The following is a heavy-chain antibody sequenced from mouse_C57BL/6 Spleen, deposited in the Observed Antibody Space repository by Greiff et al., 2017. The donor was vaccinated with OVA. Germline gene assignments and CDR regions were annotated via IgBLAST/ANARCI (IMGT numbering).Heavy chain of an antibody. Sequence: VQLQQSGPELVKPGASVKISCKASGYAFSSSWMNWVKQRPGKGLEWIGRIYPGDGDTNYNGKFKGKATLTADKSSSTAYMQLSSLTSEDSAVYFCADDYDGGFAYWGQGTLVTVSA. CDR3: ADDYDGGFAY. V-gene: IGHV1-82*01. D-gene: IGHD2-4*01. CDR2: IYPGDGDT. J-gene: IGHJ3*01. CDR1: GYAFSSSW.